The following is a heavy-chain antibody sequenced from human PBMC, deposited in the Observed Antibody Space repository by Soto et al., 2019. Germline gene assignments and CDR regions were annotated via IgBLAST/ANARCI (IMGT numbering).Heavy chain of an antibody. D-gene: IGHD6-19*01. Sequence: GASVKVSCTVSGYTITELSMHWVRQAPGKGLEWMGGFDPEDGETIYAQKFQGRVTMTEDTSTDTAYMELSSLRSEDTAVYYCATGRPHMYSSGWYYFDYWGQGTLVTVSS. CDR3: ATGRPHMYSSGWYYFDY. J-gene: IGHJ4*02. CDR1: GYTITELS. V-gene: IGHV1-24*01. CDR2: FDPEDGET.